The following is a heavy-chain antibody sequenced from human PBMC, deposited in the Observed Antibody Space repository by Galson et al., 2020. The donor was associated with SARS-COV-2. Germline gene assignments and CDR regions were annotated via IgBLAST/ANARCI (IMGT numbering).Heavy chain of an antibody. D-gene: IGHD4-17*01. Sequence: SETLSLTCTVSGGSISSGGYYWSWTRQHPGKGLEWIGYIYYSGSTYYNPSLKSRVTISVDTSKNQFSLKLSSVTAADTAVYYCARTTVTVVAFQHWGQGTLVTVSS. J-gene: IGHJ1*01. CDR1: GGSISSGGYY. V-gene: IGHV4-31*03. CDR3: ARTTVTVVAFQH. CDR2: IYYSGST.